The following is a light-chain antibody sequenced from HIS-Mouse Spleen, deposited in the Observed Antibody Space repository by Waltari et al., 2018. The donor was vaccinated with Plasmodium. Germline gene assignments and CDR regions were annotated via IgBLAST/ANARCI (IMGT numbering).Light chain of an antibody. Sequence: EIVMKQSPATLSVSPGERATLSCRARQSVSSNLAWYQQKPGQAPRLLIYGASTRATGIPARFSGSGSGTEFTLTISSLQSEDFAVYYCQQYNNWSFTFGPGTKVDIK. CDR1: QSVSSN. V-gene: IGKV3-15*01. CDR3: QQYNNWSFT. CDR2: GAS. J-gene: IGKJ3*01.